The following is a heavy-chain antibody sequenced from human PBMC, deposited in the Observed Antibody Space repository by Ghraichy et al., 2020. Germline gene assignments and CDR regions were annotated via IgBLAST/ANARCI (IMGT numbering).Heavy chain of an antibody. Sequence: SETLSLTCTVSGGSISSYYWSWIRQPPGKGLEWIGYIYYSGSTNYNPSLKSRVTISVDTSKNQFSLKLSSVTAADTAVYYCARRRYSSGWSTDKRNSGVYYYYYYMDVWGKGTTVTVSS. CDR1: GGSISSYY. CDR2: IYYSGST. V-gene: IGHV4-59*08. D-gene: IGHD6-19*01. CDR3: ARRRYSSGWSTDKRNSGVYYYYYYMDV. J-gene: IGHJ6*03.